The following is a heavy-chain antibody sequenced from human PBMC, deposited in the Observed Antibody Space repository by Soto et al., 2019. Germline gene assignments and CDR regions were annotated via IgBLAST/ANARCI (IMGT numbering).Heavy chain of an antibody. CDR3: ARVPGNWGNYYYYATDV. V-gene: IGHV1-3*01. D-gene: IGHD7-27*01. Sequence: ASVKVSCKASGYTFTSYAMHWVRQAPGQRLEWMGWINAGNGNTKYSQKFQGRVTITRDTSASTAYMELSSLRSEDTAVYYCARVPGNWGNYYYYATDVSGPAPKVTLSS. CDR1: GYTFTSYA. J-gene: IGHJ6*02. CDR2: INAGNGNT.